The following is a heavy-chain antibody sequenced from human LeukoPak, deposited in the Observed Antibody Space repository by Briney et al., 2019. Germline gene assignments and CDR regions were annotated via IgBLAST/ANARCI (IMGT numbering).Heavy chain of an antibody. CDR3: ARGQRYFDWLPYYYYYMDV. J-gene: IGHJ6*03. Sequence: GGSLRLSCAASRFTFGSSWMSWVRQAPGKGLEWVANIKQDGSEKYYVDSVKGRFTISRDNAKNSLYLQMNSLRAEDTALYYCARGQRYFDWLPYYYYYMDVWGKGTTVTVSS. CDR1: RFTFGSSW. V-gene: IGHV3-7*03. D-gene: IGHD3-9*01. CDR2: IKQDGSEK.